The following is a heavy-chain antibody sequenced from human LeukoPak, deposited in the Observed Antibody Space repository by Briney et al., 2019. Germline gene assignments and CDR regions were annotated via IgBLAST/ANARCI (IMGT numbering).Heavy chain of an antibody. CDR2: ITTGDGNT. V-gene: IGHV3-23*01. Sequence: RGSLRLSCTASGFTFSSYTMTWVRQAPGKGLKWVSTITTGDGNTYYADSVKGRFTVSRDDSKNTLYLQMNSLRAEDTAVYYCAKDGGLWVSAHWGDSWGRGTLVTVSS. CDR3: AKDGGLWVSAHWGDS. J-gene: IGHJ4*02. D-gene: IGHD7-27*01. CDR1: GFTFSSYT.